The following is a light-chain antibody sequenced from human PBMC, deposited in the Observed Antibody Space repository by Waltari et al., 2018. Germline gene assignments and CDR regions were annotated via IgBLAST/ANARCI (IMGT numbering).Light chain of an antibody. CDR3: ISYTSSRHYV. CDR1: SSDVGGYKY. V-gene: IGLV2-14*03. Sequence: QSALTQPASVSGSPGQSITISCTGSSSDVGGYKYVSWYQQHPGKAPKLIIFDVSGRPFGVSTRFSGSKSGNPASLTISGLQPDDEADYHCISYTSSRHYVFGSGTKVIVL. J-gene: IGLJ1*01. CDR2: DVS.